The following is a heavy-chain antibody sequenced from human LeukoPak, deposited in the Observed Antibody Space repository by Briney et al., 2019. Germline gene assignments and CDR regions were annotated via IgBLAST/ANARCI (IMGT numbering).Heavy chain of an antibody. J-gene: IGHJ4*02. Sequence: GGSLRLSCAASGFTLSSYAMSWVRQAPGKGLEWVSVISASGGSTYYADSVKGRFTISRDNSKNTLYLQMNSLRAEDSAVYYCAKGSHYYDSSGYYTHWGQGTLVTVSS. V-gene: IGHV3-23*01. CDR1: GFTLSSYA. CDR2: ISASGGST. D-gene: IGHD3-22*01. CDR3: AKGSHYYDSSGYYTH.